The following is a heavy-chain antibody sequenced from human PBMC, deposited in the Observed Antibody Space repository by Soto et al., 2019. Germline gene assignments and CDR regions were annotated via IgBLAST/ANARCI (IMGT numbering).Heavy chain of an antibody. D-gene: IGHD3-16*01. CDR1: GYTFTAYY. J-gene: IGHJ4*02. Sequence: QVQLVQSGAEVKKPGASVKVSCKASGYTFTAYYMHWLRQAPGQGPEWVGWINPNSGGTNYAQKFQGRVTMTRDTSISTAYMELSSLRSDDTAVYYFARYPIGGGAPYYCDYWGQVTQVSVSS. CDR3: ARYPIGGGAPYYCDY. CDR2: INPNSGGT. V-gene: IGHV1-2*02.